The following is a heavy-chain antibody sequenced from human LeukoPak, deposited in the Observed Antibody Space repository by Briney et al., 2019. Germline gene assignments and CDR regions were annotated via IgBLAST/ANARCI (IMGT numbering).Heavy chain of an antibody. V-gene: IGHV3-21*01. J-gene: IGHJ5*02. Sequence: GGSLRLSFVASGFTFSSHSMNWVRQAPGKGLEWVSSVSSSSSMYYADSVKGRFTISRDNAKNSLYLQMNSLRAEDTAVYYCARDTQSSATGGFDPWGQGTLVTVSS. CDR3: ARDTQSSATGGFDP. D-gene: IGHD2-2*01. CDR1: GFTFSSHS. CDR2: VSSSSSM.